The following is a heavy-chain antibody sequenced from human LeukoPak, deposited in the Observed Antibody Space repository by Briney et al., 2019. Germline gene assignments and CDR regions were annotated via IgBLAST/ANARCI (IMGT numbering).Heavy chain of an antibody. CDR1: GYTFTSYG. CDR3: ARTSGYDFGTDFDY. J-gene: IGHJ4*02. D-gene: IGHD5-12*01. V-gene: IGHV1-2*02. Sequence: ASVKLSCKASGYTFTSYGISWVRQAPGQGLEWMGWINPDSGGTDYEQTFQGRVTMTRDTSISTAYMELSRLRSDDTAVYYCARTSGYDFGTDFDYWGQGTLVTVSS. CDR2: INPDSGGT.